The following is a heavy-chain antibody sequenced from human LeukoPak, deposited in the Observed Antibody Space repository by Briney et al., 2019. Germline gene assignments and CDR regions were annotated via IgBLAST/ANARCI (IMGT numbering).Heavy chain of an antibody. Sequence: SQTLSLTCTVSGGSISSGGYYWSWIRQPPGKGLEWIGYIYHSGSTYYNPSLKSRVTISVDRSKNQFSLKLSSVTAADTAVYYCATQSYYYDSSGYYPWGQGTLVTVSS. D-gene: IGHD3-22*01. V-gene: IGHV4-30-2*01. J-gene: IGHJ5*02. CDR2: IYHSGST. CDR3: ATQSYYYDSSGYYP. CDR1: GGSISSGGYY.